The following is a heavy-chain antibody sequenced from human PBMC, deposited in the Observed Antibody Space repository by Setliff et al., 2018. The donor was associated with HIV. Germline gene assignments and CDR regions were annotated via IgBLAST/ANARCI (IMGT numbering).Heavy chain of an antibody. J-gene: IGHJ4*02. D-gene: IGHD2-2*01. V-gene: IGHV1-3*01. CDR3: ARDEYAFDF. CDR2: INAGNGNT. CDR1: GYTFTSYT. Sequence: ASVKVSCKASGYTFTSYTMHWVRQAPGQRLEWMGWINAGNGNTRYSQKFQGRVTMSRDTSACRAYMELSSLRSEDTAVYYCARDEYAFDFWGQGTLVTVSS.